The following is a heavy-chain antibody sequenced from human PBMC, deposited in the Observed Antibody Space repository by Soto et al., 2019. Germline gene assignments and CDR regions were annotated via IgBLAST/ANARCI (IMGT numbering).Heavy chain of an antibody. CDR2: ISSSGSPI. V-gene: IGHV3-48*03. D-gene: IGHD3-10*02. CDR1: GFTFGTFE. CDR3: ARPQQTSTYHYVSVDAFDV. Sequence: EVKRVESGGGLLQPGGSLRLSCAASGFTFGTFETICVRQAPGKGLEWVSDISSSGSPIYYADSVKGRFAISRDNARNSVFLQMNSLKAEDTCIYYCARPQQTSTYHYVSVDAFDVWGQGTTVTVSS. J-gene: IGHJ3*01.